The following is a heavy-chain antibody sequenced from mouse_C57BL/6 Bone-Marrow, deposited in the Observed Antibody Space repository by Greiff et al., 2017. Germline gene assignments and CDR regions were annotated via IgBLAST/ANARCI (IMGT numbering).Heavy chain of an antibody. CDR2: IWSGGST. J-gene: IGHJ4*01. CDR1: GFSLTSYG. V-gene: IGHV2-2*01. Sequence: VQLQQSGPGLVQPSQSLSITCTVSGFSLTSYGVNWVRQSPGKGLEWLGVIWSGGSTDYNAAFISKLSISKDNSKSQVFFKMNSLQADDTAIYYCARNIRLPHYYAMDYWGQGTSVTVSS. CDR3: ARNIRLPHYYAMDY. D-gene: IGHD2-2*01.